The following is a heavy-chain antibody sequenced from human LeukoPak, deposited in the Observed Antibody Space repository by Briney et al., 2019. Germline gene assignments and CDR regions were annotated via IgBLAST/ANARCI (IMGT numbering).Heavy chain of an antibody. Sequence: GGSLRLSCAASGFTFSSYSMNWVRQAPGKGLEWVSYISSSSSTIYYADSVKGRFTISRDNAKNSLYLQMNSLRAEDTAVYYCARDISRDGYPQGYWGQGTLVTVSS. V-gene: IGHV3-48*01. J-gene: IGHJ4*02. CDR2: ISSSSSTI. CDR3: ARDISRDGYPQGY. CDR1: GFTFSSYS. D-gene: IGHD5-24*01.